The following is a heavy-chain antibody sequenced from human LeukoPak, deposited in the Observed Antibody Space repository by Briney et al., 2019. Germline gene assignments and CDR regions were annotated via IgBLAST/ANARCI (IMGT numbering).Heavy chain of an antibody. D-gene: IGHD6-19*01. V-gene: IGHV1-2*02. Sequence: ASVKVSCKASGYTFTGYYMHWVRQAPGQGLEWMGWINPNSGGTNYAQKFQGRVTMTRDTSISTAYMELSRLRSDDTAVYYCARSVIAVADGGSYYFDYWGQGTLVTVSS. J-gene: IGHJ4*02. CDR3: ARSVIAVADGGSYYFDY. CDR1: GYTFTGYY. CDR2: INPNSGGT.